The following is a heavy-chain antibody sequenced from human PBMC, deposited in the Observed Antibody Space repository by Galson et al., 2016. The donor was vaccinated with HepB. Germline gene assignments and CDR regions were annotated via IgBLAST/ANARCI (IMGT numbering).Heavy chain of an antibody. D-gene: IGHD3-16*01. Sequence: CAISGDSVSSDTAAWNWIRQSPSRGLEWLGRTYYRSKWYNDYAVPVKSRIIIDPDTLKNQFSLQLSSVTPEDSAVYYCARDPSGGETIYDFWGQGTLVTVSS. CDR2: TYYRSKWYN. CDR1: GDSVSSDTAA. CDR3: ARDPSGGETIYDF. V-gene: IGHV6-1*01. J-gene: IGHJ4*02.